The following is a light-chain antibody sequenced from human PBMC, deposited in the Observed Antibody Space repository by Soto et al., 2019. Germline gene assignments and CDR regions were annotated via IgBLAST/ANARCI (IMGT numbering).Light chain of an antibody. Sequence: DIVMTQSPDSLAVSLGERATINCKSSQSVLYRSNNKNYLAWYQQKPGQPPKLLIYWASTRESGVPDRFSGSGSGTEFTLTISSLQAEDVAVYYRQQHYTTPRTFGQGTKVDIK. CDR1: QSVLYRSNNKNY. CDR3: QQHYTTPRT. CDR2: WAS. J-gene: IGKJ1*01. V-gene: IGKV4-1*01.